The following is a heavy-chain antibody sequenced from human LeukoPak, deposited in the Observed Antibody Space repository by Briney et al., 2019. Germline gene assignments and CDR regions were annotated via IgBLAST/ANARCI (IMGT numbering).Heavy chain of an antibody. D-gene: IGHD2-2*01. CDR1: GFTFSIYW. CDR2: IKPDGSEQ. V-gene: IGHV3-7*04. Sequence: GGSLRLSCTASGFTFSIYWMSWVRHAPGKGLDWVANIKPDGSEQYYVDSVRGRFTVSRDNAKNPLYLQMNSLSAEDTAVYYCARDNNAAFDIWGLGTMVTVSS. CDR3: ARDNNAAFDI. J-gene: IGHJ3*02.